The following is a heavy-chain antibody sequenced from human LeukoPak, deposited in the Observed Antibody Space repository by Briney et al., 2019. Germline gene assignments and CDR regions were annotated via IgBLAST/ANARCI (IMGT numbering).Heavy chain of an antibody. D-gene: IGHD3-10*01. Sequence: GASVKVSCKASDYTFTSYGVSWVRQAPGQGPEWMGWISGYNGNTNYAQKLQGRLTLTVDTSTSTAYMELRSLRSDDTAVYYCARDSRITMVRGVIEYWGQGTLVTVSS. J-gene: IGHJ4*02. CDR2: ISGYNGNT. CDR3: ARDSRITMVRGVIEY. CDR1: DYTFTSYG. V-gene: IGHV1-18*01.